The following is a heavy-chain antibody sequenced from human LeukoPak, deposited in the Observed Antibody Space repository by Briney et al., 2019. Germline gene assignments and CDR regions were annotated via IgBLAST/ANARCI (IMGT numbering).Heavy chain of an antibody. J-gene: IGHJ6*02. D-gene: IGHD3-22*01. CDR2: ISAYNGNT. Sequence: GASVKVSCKTSGYTFSDYYVHWVRQAPGQGLEWMGWISAYNGNTNYAQKLQGRVTMTTDTSTSTAYMELRSLRSDDTAVYYCAREDYDKDYYYGMDVWGQGTTVTVSS. CDR3: AREDYDKDYYYGMDV. CDR1: GYTFSDYY. V-gene: IGHV1-18*01.